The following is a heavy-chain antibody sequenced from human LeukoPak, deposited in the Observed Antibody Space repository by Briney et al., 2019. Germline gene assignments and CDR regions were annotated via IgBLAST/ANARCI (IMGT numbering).Heavy chain of an antibody. CDR1: GFTFSNYW. CDR2: IKKDGSEK. CDR3: ARDLQDGVPTGY. D-gene: IGHD4-17*01. V-gene: IGHV3-7*01. J-gene: IGHJ4*02. Sequence: GGSLRLTCAASGFTFSNYWMTWVRQAPGKGLEWVANIKKDGSEKYYVESLEGRFAISRDNVKNSLYLQMNSLRAEDTAVYYCARDLQDGVPTGYWGQGTLVIVS.